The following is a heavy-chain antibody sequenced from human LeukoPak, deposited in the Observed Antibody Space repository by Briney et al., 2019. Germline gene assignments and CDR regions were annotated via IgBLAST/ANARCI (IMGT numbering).Heavy chain of an antibody. D-gene: IGHD3-16*02. V-gene: IGHV4-59*01. CDR3: ARVRLGELSFLYYYYYYYMDV. CDR2: IYYIGST. CDR1: GASISSYY. Sequence: PSETLSLTCTVSGASISSYYWSWIRQPPGKGLEWIGYIYYIGSTNYNPSLKSRVTISVDTSKNQFSLKLSSVTAADTAVYYCARVRLGELSFLYYYYYYYMDVWGKGTTVTVSS. J-gene: IGHJ6*03.